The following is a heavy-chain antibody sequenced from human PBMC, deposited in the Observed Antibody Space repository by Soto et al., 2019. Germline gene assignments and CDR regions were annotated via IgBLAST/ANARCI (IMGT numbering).Heavy chain of an antibody. D-gene: IGHD3-22*01. J-gene: IGHJ4*02. Sequence: EVQLLESGGGLVQPGGSLSLSCAVSGFIFSDYGMSWVRQAPGKGLEWVSFISGGGSTTYYADSVKGRFTISRDNSKNTLYLQMNSLSAEDTAVYYCVKDKKREGMIVVVMTSGFDFWGQGTLVSVSS. CDR3: VKDKKREGMIVVVMTSGFDF. V-gene: IGHV3-23*01. CDR1: GFIFSDYG. CDR2: ISGGGSTT.